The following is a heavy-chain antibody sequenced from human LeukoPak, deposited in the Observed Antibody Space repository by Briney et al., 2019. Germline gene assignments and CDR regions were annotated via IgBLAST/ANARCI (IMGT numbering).Heavy chain of an antibody. V-gene: IGHV1-2*02. CDR2: INPNSGGT. J-gene: IGHJ6*04. D-gene: IGHD5-12*01. CDR1: RYTFTGYY. Sequence: AASVKVSCKASRYTFTGYYMHWVRQAPGQGLEWMGWINPNSGGTNYAQKFQGRVTMTRDTSISTAYMELSRLRSDDTAVYYCARDYSHSGYDYSGVDVWGKGTTVTVSS. CDR3: ARDYSHSGYDYSGVDV.